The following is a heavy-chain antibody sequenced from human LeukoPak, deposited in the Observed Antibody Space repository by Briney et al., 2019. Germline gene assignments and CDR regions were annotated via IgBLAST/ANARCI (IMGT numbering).Heavy chain of an antibody. D-gene: IGHD3-16*01. CDR2: INSKSRYI. Sequence: GGSLRLSCAASGFTFSSYSMNWVRQAPGKGLEWVSSINSKSRYIYYADSLKGRFTISRDNGKNSVYLQMNSLRAEDTAVYFCARGGGLDVWGQGATVTVSS. V-gene: IGHV3-21*01. J-gene: IGHJ6*02. CDR1: GFTFSSYS. CDR3: ARGGGLDV.